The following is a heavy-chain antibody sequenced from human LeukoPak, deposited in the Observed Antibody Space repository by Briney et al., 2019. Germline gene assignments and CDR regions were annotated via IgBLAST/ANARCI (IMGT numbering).Heavy chain of an antibody. J-gene: IGHJ3*02. CDR3: ARLSWLRHACDI. CDR2: ISPYNGNT. Sequence: ASVKVSCKASGYTFSVYGITWVRQAPGQGLEWMGWISPYNGNTSYAQKLQGRVTMTRDTSISTAYMELSRLRSDDTAVYYCARLSWLRHACDIWGQGTMVTVSS. CDR1: GYTFSVYG. D-gene: IGHD5-12*01. V-gene: IGHV1-18*01.